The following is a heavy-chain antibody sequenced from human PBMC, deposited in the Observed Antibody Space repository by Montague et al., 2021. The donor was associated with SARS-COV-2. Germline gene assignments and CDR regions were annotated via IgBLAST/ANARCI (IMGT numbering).Heavy chain of an antibody. CDR3: ARDRGVQYQLQMPFYFDY. CDR1: GGSFSGYY. CDR2: IYHSGST. Sequence: ESLSLTCAVYGGSFSGYYWSWIRQPPGKGLEWIGEIYHSGSTNYNPSLKSRVTISVDTSKNQFSLRLSSVTAADTAVYYCARDRGVQYQLQMPFYFDYWGQGTLVTVSS. V-gene: IGHV4-34*01. J-gene: IGHJ4*02. D-gene: IGHD2-2*01.